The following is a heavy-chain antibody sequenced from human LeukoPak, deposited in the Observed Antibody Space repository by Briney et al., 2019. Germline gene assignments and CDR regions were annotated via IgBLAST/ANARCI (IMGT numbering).Heavy chain of an antibody. Sequence: GGSLRLSCAASGFTFGSYAMSWVRQAPGKGLEWVSAISGSGGSSYYADSVKGRFTISRDNSKNTLYLQMNSLRAEDTAVYYCAKDRGIAVWTYYYYMDVWGKGTTVTVSS. V-gene: IGHV3-23*01. CDR1: GFTFGSYA. J-gene: IGHJ6*03. D-gene: IGHD6-19*01. CDR3: AKDRGIAVWTYYYYMDV. CDR2: ISGSGGSS.